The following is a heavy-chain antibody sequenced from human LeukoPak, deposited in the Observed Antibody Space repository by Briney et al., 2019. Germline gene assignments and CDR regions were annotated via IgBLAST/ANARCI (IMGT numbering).Heavy chain of an antibody. Sequence: SQTLSLTCAVSVGSISSGGYSWSWIRQPPGKGLECIGYIYHSGSTYYNPSLKSRVSISVDRSKNQFSLKLSSVTAADTAVYYCARGGDIVATHFDYWGQGTLVTVSS. V-gene: IGHV4-30-2*01. D-gene: IGHD5-12*01. CDR2: IYHSGST. CDR1: VGSISSGGYS. J-gene: IGHJ4*02. CDR3: ARGGDIVATHFDY.